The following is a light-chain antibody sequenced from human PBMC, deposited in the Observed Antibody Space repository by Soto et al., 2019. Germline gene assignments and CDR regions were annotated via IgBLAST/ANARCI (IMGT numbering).Light chain of an antibody. CDR1: QSLLHSDGNTY. J-gene: IGKJ1*01. Sequence: DIVMTQTPLSSPVTLGQAASISCRSSQSLLHSDGNTYLSWFQQRPGQPPRLLIYKVSDRFSGVPDRFIGSGAGTDVTLTISRVEAEEVGIYCRMQATQSRWRFGQGTKV. V-gene: IGKV2-24*01. CDR2: KVS. CDR3: MQATQSRWR.